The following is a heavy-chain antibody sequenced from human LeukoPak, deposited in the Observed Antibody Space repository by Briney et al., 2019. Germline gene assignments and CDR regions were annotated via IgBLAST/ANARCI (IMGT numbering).Heavy chain of an antibody. CDR2: ISYSGST. V-gene: IGHV4-59*12. CDR1: GASISSYY. D-gene: IGHD6-19*01. CDR3: AREGGWYNWYFDL. Sequence: SETLSLTCTVSGASISSYYWSWIRQPPGKGLEWIGYISYSGSTNYNPSLKSRVTISADTSKNQVSLTLSSVTAADTAVYYCAREGGWYNWYFDLWGRGTLVTVSS. J-gene: IGHJ2*01.